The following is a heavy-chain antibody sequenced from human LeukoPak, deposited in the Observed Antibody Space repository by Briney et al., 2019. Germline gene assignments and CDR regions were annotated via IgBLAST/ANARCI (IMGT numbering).Heavy chain of an antibody. Sequence: PGGSLRLSCAASGFTVSSNYMSWVRQAPGKGLEWVSVIYSGGSTYYADSVKGRFTISRDNSKNTLYLQMNSLRAEDTAVYYCARGTNYGGNSGVYYFDYWGQRTLVTVSS. CDR1: GFTVSSNY. V-gene: IGHV3-66*01. CDR2: IYSGGST. J-gene: IGHJ4*02. D-gene: IGHD4-23*01. CDR3: ARGTNYGGNSGVYYFDY.